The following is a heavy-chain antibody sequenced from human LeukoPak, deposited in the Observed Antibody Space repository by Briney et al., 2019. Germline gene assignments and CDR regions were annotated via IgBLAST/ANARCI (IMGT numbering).Heavy chain of an antibody. D-gene: IGHD5-18*01. J-gene: IGHJ6*03. CDR1: GGTISSYY. Sequence: SETLSLTCTVSGGTISSYYWSWIRQPPGKGLEWIGYIYYSGSTNYNPSLKSRLTISVDTSKNQFSLKLTSVTAADTAVYYCARTTEGGYTHDYFYYYYMDVWGKGTTVTISS. V-gene: IGHV4-59*01. CDR2: IYYSGST. CDR3: ARTTEGGYTHDYFYYYYMDV.